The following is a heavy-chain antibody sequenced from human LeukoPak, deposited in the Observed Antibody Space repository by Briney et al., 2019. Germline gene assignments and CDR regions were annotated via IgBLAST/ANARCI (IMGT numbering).Heavy chain of an antibody. CDR3: ARKQAISGGFDS. CDR1: SGSISNYY. J-gene: IGHJ4*02. Sequence: SETLSLTCIVSSGSISNYYWSWFRQPPGKGLEWIGYIFFSGDAKHNPSLQSRVTISIDTSNKFSLKLASVTAAGTAVYFCARKQAISGGFDSWGQGTPVTVSS. D-gene: IGHD2-8*02. V-gene: IGHV4-59*01. CDR2: IFFSGDA.